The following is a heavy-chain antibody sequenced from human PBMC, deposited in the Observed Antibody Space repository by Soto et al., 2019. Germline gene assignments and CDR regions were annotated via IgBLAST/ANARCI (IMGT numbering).Heavy chain of an antibody. D-gene: IGHD4-17*01. Sequence: GGSLRLSCAASGFTFSSYGMHWVRQAPGKGLEWVAVISYDGSNKYYADSVKGRFTISRDNSKNTLYLQMNSLRAEDTAVYYCARLPPITTVVTPSGAFDIWGQGTMVTVSS. CDR3: ARLPPITTVVTPSGAFDI. V-gene: IGHV3-30*03. CDR1: GFTFSSYG. J-gene: IGHJ3*02. CDR2: ISYDGSNK.